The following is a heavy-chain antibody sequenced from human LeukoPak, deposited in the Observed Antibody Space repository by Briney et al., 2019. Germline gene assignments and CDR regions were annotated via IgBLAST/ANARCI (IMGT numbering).Heavy chain of an antibody. CDR2: ISYDGSNK. J-gene: IGHJ4*02. CDR3: ARGYYDSSGYALGY. D-gene: IGHD3-22*01. V-gene: IGHV3-30*04. Sequence: PGRSLRLSCAASGFTFSSYAMHWVRQAPGKGLEWVAVISYDGSNKYYADSVKGRFTTSRDNSKNTLYLQMNSLRAEDTAVYYCARGYYDSSGYALGYWGQGTLVTVSS. CDR1: GFTFSSYA.